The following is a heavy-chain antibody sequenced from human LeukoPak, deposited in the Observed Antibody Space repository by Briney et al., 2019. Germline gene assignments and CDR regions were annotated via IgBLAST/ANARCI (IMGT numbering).Heavy chain of an antibody. V-gene: IGHV4-4*07. J-gene: IGHJ4*02. CDR3: AKGAIPFVQWSHYFNY. Sequence: SETLSLTCSVSGDSFDNFFWSWIRQSAGEGLEWIGRIYSDGKTDYNPSFGSRVTMSVDTAKKQFSLELRSVTAADTAVYYCAKGAIPFVQWSHYFNYWGQGILVTVSS. CDR1: GDSFDNFF. CDR2: IYSDGKT. D-gene: IGHD3-3*01.